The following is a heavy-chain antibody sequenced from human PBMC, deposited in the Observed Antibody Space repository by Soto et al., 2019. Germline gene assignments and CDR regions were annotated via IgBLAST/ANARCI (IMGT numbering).Heavy chain of an antibody. V-gene: IGHV3-53*01. J-gene: IGHJ4*02. CDR1: GFSVTSNY. CDR3: ARATRYFGSFDS. D-gene: IGHD2-2*01. Sequence: EVQSVESGGGLIQPGGSLRLSCVASGFSVTSNYMTWVRQAPGKGLEWVSILYTGGSTYYSDSVKGRSTISRDTPKNTVFLQLNSLRAEDTAIYYCARATRYFGSFDSWGQGTLVSVAS. CDR2: LYTGGST.